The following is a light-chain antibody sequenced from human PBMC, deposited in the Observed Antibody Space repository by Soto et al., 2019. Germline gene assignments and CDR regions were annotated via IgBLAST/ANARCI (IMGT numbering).Light chain of an antibody. J-gene: IGKJ5*01. CDR1: QSVSSSY. V-gene: IGKV3-20*01. CDR2: GAS. Sequence: EIVLTQSPGTLSLSPGERATLSCRASQSVSSSYLAWYQQKPDQAPRLLIYGASSRATGIPDRFSGSGSGTDFTLTLSRLEPEDFAVYYCQQYGSSPTFGQGTRLEIK. CDR3: QQYGSSPT.